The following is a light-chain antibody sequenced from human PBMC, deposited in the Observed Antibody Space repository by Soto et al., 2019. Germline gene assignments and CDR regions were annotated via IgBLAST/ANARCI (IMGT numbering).Light chain of an antibody. CDR3: QRYTNWPPVFT. J-gene: IGKJ3*01. CDR1: QRLGNN. CDR2: GAS. V-gene: IGKV3-15*01. Sequence: ELVMTQSPATLSVSPGESATLSCRASQRLGNNLAWYQQKPGQAPRLLIYGASTRAIGIPARFSGSGSGTDFTLTIGRLQSEDFAVYYCQRYTNWPPVFTFGPGTKVDL.